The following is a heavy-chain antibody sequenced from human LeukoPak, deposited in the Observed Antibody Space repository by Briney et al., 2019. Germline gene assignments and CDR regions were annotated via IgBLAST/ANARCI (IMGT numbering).Heavy chain of an antibody. Sequence: GASVKVSCKASGYTFINNDINWVRQATGQGLEWMGWMNPSSGNTGYARKFQGRVTITSNTSISTASMGLNSLRSEDTAVYYCAVRARYTFGLRLSTFFDLWGQGTLVTVSS. V-gene: IGHV1-8*03. CDR3: AVRARYTFGLRLSTFFDL. CDR1: GYTFINND. CDR2: MNPSSGNT. J-gene: IGHJ4*02. D-gene: IGHD5-18*01.